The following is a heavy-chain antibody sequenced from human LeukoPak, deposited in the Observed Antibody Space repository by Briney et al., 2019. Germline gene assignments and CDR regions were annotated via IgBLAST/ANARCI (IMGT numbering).Heavy chain of an antibody. J-gene: IGHJ4*02. D-gene: IGHD3-10*01. CDR2: IKSKTDGGTT. V-gene: IGHV3-15*01. CDR1: GFTFSNAW. CDR3: TTAPMVRDKGVLIDY. Sequence: PGGSLRLSCAASGFTFSNAWMSWVRQAPGKGLEWVGRIKSKTDGGTTDYAAPVKGRFTISRDDSKNTLYLQMNSLKTEDTAVYYCTTAPMVRDKGVLIDYWGQGTLVTVSS.